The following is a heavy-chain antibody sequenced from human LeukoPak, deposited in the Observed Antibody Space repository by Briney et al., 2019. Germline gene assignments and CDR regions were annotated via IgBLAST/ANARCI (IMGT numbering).Heavy chain of an antibody. J-gene: IGHJ4*02. CDR2: IYTSGGT. Sequence: SETLSLTCSVSGGSISSGNYYWSWIRQPAGKGLEWLGRIYTSGGTNYKPSLKSRVTISVDTSKNQFSLKLSSVTAADTAVYCCAGRPTYYYASGTPLDYWGQGILVTVSS. CDR3: AGRPTYYYASGTPLDY. CDR1: GGSISSGNYY. V-gene: IGHV4-61*02. D-gene: IGHD3-10*01.